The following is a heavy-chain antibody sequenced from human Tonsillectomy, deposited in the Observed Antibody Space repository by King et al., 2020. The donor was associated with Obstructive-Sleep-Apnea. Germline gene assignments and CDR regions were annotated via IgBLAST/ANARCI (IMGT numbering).Heavy chain of an antibody. CDR3: AKDEERYSSSWWYFDL. CDR2: ISWNSGSI. Sequence: VQLVESGGGLVQPGRSLRLSCAASGFTFDDYAMHWVRQAPEKGLEWVSVISWNSGSIGYADSVKGRFTISRDNAKNSLYLQMNSLRAEDTALYYCAKDEERYSSSWWYFDLWGRGTLVTVSS. V-gene: IGHV3-9*01. J-gene: IGHJ2*01. CDR1: GFTFDDYA. D-gene: IGHD6-13*01.